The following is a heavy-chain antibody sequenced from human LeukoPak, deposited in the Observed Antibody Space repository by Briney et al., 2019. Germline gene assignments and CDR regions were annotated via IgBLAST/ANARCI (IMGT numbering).Heavy chain of an antibody. Sequence: GGSLRLSCAGSGFTFRSHSMTWVRQAPGKGLEWISYISGSSSTIHYADSVKGRFTISRDNSKNTLYLQMNSLRAEDTAVYYCAKDLDVVVPAGNWFDPWGQGTLVTVSS. CDR2: ISGSSSTI. V-gene: IGHV3-48*01. CDR1: GFTFRSHS. D-gene: IGHD2-2*01. J-gene: IGHJ5*02. CDR3: AKDLDVVVPAGNWFDP.